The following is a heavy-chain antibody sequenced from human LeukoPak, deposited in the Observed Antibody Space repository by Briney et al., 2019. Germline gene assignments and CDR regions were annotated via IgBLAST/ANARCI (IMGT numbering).Heavy chain of an antibody. CDR1: GGSIISSDYY. Sequence: PSETLSLTCTVSGGSIISSDYYWGWIRQPPGKGLEWIGSIYYSGGTNYNAFLKSRVTISVDTSRKQFSLKLSSVTAADTAVYYCVRGPEHWGQGTLVTVSS. CDR2: IYYSGGT. J-gene: IGHJ1*01. CDR3: VRGPEH. D-gene: IGHD3-10*01. V-gene: IGHV4-39*01.